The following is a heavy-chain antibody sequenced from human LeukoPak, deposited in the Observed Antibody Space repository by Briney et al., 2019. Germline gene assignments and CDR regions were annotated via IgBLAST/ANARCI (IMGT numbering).Heavy chain of an antibody. CDR3: ARDRQQLTGDFDY. V-gene: IGHV4-34*01. Sequence: SETLSLTCAVYGGSFSGYYWSWIRQPPGKGLEWIGEINHSGSTNYNPSLKSRVTISVDTSKNQFSLKLSSVTAADTAVYYCARDRQQLTGDFDYWGQGTLVTVSS. J-gene: IGHJ4*02. CDR2: INHSGST. CDR1: GGSFSGYY. D-gene: IGHD6-13*01.